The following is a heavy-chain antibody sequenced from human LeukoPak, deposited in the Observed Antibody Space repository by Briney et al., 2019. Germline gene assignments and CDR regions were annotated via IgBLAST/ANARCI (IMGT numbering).Heavy chain of an antibody. J-gene: IGHJ6*02. CDR1: GGSISSYY. CDR2: IYTSGST. CDR3: ARDAPYYYYYGMDV. Sequence: LETLSLTCTVSGGSISSYYWSWIRQPAGKGLEWIGRIYTSGSTNYNPSLKSRVTMSVDTSKNQFSLKLSPVTAADTAVYYCARDAPYYYYYGMDVWGQGTTVTVSS. V-gene: IGHV4-4*07.